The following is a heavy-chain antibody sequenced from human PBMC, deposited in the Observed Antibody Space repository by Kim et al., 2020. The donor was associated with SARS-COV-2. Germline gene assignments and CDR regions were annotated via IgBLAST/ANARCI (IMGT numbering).Heavy chain of an antibody. CDR1: GGSISSSSYY. D-gene: IGHD4-17*01. J-gene: IGHJ4*02. CDR2: IYYSGST. V-gene: IGHV4-39*07. Sequence: SETLSLTCTVSGGSISSSSYYWGWIRQPPGKGLEWIGSIYYSGSTYYNPSLKSRVTISVDTSKNQFSLKLSSVTAADTAVYYCAREGGDAYWGQGTLVTVSS. CDR3: AREGGDAY.